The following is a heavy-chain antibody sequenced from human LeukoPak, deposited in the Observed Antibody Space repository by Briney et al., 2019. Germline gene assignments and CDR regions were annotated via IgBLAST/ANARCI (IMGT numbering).Heavy chain of an antibody. J-gene: IGHJ4*02. V-gene: IGHV3-9*03. CDR1: GFTFDDYA. D-gene: IGHD6-13*01. CDR2: ISWNSGSI. CDR3: AKVKGRGIAAQPFDY. Sequence: GGSLRLSCAASGFTFDDYAMHWVRQAPGKGLEWVSGISWNSGSIGYADSVKGRFTISRDNAKNSLYLQMNSLRAEDMALYYCAKVKGRGIAAQPFDYWGQGTLVTVSS.